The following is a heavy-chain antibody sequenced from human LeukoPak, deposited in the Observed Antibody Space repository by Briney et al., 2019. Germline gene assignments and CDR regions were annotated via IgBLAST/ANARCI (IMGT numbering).Heavy chain of an antibody. Sequence: SETLSLTCTVSGGSISGGGYYWSWIRQPAGKGLEWIGRIYTSGSTNYNPSLKSRVTMSVDTSKNQFSLKLSSVTAADTAVYYCARDPPYSSSWYRLGAFDIWGQGTMVTVSS. J-gene: IGHJ3*02. D-gene: IGHD6-13*01. V-gene: IGHV4-61*02. CDR2: IYTSGST. CDR1: GGSISGGGYY. CDR3: ARDPPYSSSWYRLGAFDI.